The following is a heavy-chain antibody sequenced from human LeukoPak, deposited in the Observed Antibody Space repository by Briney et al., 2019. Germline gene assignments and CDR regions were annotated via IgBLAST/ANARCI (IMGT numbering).Heavy chain of an antibody. CDR1: RFTFSSYG. Sequence: GGSLRLSCAASRFTFSSYGIHWVRQAPGKGLEWVAFIRYDGSNKYYADSVKGRFTISRDNSKNTLYLQMNSLRAEDTAVYYCALGAGYCSTSCHRSEYLQHWGQGTLVTVSS. CDR3: ALGAGYCSTSCHRSEYLQH. V-gene: IGHV3-30*02. J-gene: IGHJ1*01. CDR2: IRYDGSNK. D-gene: IGHD2-2*02.